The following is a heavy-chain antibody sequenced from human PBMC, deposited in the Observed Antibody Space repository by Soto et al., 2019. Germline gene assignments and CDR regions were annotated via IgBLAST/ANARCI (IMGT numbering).Heavy chain of an antibody. J-gene: IGHJ5*02. Sequence: GESLRLSCAASGFTFSSYSMNWVRQAPGKGLEWVSSISSSSSTIYYADSVKGRFTISRDNAKNSLYLQMNSLRDEDTAVYYCARGVRKGNWFDPWGQGTLVTVSS. CDR3: ARGVRKGNWFDP. CDR1: GFTFSSYS. V-gene: IGHV3-48*02. D-gene: IGHD3-3*01. CDR2: ISSSSSTI.